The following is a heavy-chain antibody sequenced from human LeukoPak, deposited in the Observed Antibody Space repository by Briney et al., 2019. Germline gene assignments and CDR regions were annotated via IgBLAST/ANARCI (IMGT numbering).Heavy chain of an antibody. CDR2: IRSSSSYI. Sequence: GGSLRLSCAASGFTFSSYSMNWVRQAPGKGLEWVSSIRSSSSYIYYADSVKGRFTISRDNAKNSLYLQMNSLRAEDTAVYYCARSGIVGATIDYWGQGTLVTVSS. CDR1: GFTFSSYS. D-gene: IGHD1-26*01. J-gene: IGHJ4*02. CDR3: ARSGIVGATIDY. V-gene: IGHV3-21*01.